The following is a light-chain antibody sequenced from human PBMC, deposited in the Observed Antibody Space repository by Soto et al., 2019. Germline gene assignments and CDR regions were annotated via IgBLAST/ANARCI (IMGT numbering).Light chain of an antibody. J-gene: IGKJ4*01. CDR1: QGVGVW. CDR3: KQAYSHPLT. V-gene: IGKV1-12*01. CDR2: GAA. Sequence: DIQMTQSPSSVSASVGDTVTITCRASQGVGVWLGWYQQKPGKAPHLLIYGAAGLQVVVPSRFSGSVSGADFTLTISNLQPEDFATYYCKQAYSHPLTFGGGTTVEIK.